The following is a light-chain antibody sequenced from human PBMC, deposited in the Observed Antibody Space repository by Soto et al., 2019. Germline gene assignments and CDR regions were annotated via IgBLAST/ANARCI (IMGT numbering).Light chain of an antibody. CDR3: QQYDDWPRT. J-gene: IGKJ2*01. CDR1: QSVRTN. Sequence: ETVMTQSPATLFVSPGERATLSCRASQSVRTNLAWYQQKLGQAPRLLIYGASTRATGIPARFSGSGSGTEFTITIISLQSEDFAIYYCQQYDDWPRTFGQGTKL. V-gene: IGKV3-15*01. CDR2: GAS.